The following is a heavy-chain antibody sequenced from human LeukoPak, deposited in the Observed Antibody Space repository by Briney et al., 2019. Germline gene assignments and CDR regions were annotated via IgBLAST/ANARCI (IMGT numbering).Heavy chain of an antibody. J-gene: IGHJ4*02. CDR1: GFAFSSYA. CDR2: ISGSGGST. CDR3: AKDFSVYYFDY. Sequence: GGSLRLSCAASGFAFSSYAMSWVRQAPGKGLEWVSAISGSGGSTYYADSVKGRFSISRDNSKNTLYLQMNSLRAEDTAVYYCAKDFSVYYFDYWGQGTLVTVSS. V-gene: IGHV3-23*01. D-gene: IGHD5/OR15-5a*01.